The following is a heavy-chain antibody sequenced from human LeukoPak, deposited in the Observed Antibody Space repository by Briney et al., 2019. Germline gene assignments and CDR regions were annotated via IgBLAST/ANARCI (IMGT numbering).Heavy chain of an antibody. Sequence: SETLSLTCTVSGGSISSYYWSWIRQPPGKGLEWIGYIYYSGSTNYNPSLKSRVTISVDTSKNQFSLKLSSVTAADTAVYYCARELISTSCYDYWGQGTLVTVSS. V-gene: IGHV4-59*01. CDR1: GGSISSYY. J-gene: IGHJ4*02. D-gene: IGHD2-2*01. CDR2: IYYSGST. CDR3: ARELISTSCYDY.